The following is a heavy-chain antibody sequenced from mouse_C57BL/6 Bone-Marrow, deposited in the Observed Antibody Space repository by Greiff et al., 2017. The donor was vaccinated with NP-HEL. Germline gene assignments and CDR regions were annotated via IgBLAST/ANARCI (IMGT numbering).Heavy chain of an antibody. CDR1: GFTFSSYA. CDR2: ISDGGSYT. Sequence: EVKLVESGGGLVKPGGSLKLSCAASGFTFSSYAMSWVRQTPEKRLEWVATISDGGSYTYYPDNVKGRFTISRDNAKNNLYLQMSHLKSEDTAMYYCAREGTTVVATPWYFDVWGTGTTVTVSS. J-gene: IGHJ1*03. CDR3: AREGTTVVATPWYFDV. V-gene: IGHV5-4*01. D-gene: IGHD1-1*01.